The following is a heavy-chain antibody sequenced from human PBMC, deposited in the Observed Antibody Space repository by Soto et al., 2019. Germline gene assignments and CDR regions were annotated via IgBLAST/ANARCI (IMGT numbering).Heavy chain of an antibody. J-gene: IGHJ5*02. CDR1: GFTFSSYA. CDR2: ISGSGGST. Sequence: GGSLRLSCAASGFTFSSYAMSWVRQAPGKGLEWVSAISGSGGSTYYADSVKGRFTISRDNSKNTLYLQMNSLRAEDTAVYYRALSPQRYYDSSGYPYNWFDPWGQGTLVTVSS. V-gene: IGHV3-23*01. CDR3: ALSPQRYYDSSGYPYNWFDP. D-gene: IGHD3-22*01.